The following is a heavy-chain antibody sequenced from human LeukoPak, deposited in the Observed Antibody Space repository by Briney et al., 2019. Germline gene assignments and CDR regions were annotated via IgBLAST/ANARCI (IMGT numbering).Heavy chain of an antibody. D-gene: IGHD3-3*01. CDR1: GFTFSNYW. CDR3: ARRLRWPTYYDFDY. CDR2: IKQDGSEK. V-gene: IGHV3-7*01. Sequence: PTGGSLRLSCTASGFTFSNYWMSWVRQAPGKGLEWVANIKQDGSEKYYVDSVKGRFTISRDNAKNSLYLQMNSLRAEDTAVYYCARRLRWPTYYDFDYWGQGTPVTVDS. J-gene: IGHJ4*02.